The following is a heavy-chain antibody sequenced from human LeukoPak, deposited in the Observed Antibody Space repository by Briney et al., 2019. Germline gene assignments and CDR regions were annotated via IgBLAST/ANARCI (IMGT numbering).Heavy chain of an antibody. CDR2: ISSSSSSI. D-gene: IGHD3-22*01. CDR1: GFTFSAYT. Sequence: PGGSLRLPCGASGFTFSAYTMNWIRQAPGKGLEWVSSISSSSSSIYYADSVKGRFTISRDNAKDSLYLQMNSLRAEDTAVYFCARVDYYEGPDNWGQGTLVTVSS. J-gene: IGHJ4*02. V-gene: IGHV3-21*01. CDR3: ARVDYYEGPDN.